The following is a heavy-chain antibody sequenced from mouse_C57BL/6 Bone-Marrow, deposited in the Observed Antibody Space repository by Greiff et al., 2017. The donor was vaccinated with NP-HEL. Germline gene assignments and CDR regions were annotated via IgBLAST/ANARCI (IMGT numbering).Heavy chain of an antibody. CDR3: ARPLTGTDAMDY. CDR2: IHPNSGST. Sequence: VKLQQSGAELVKPGASVKLSCKASGYTFTSYWMHWVKQRPGQGLEWIGMIHPNSGSTNYNEKFKSKATLTVDKSSSTAYMQLSSLTSEDSAVYYCARPLTGTDAMDYWGQGTSVTVSS. D-gene: IGHD4-1*01. CDR1: GYTFTSYW. V-gene: IGHV1-64*01. J-gene: IGHJ4*01.